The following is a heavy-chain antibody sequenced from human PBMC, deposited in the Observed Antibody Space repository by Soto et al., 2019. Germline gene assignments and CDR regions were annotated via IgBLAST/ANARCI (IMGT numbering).Heavy chain of an antibody. CDR2: VYYSGTT. V-gene: IGHV4-61*01. CDR3: ARTTAVPNTLRSRYFFDY. D-gene: IGHD4-17*01. Sequence: SETLSLTCSVSGGSVSNKTYYWSWIRQPPGKRLEWIGYVYYSGTTNYNPSLKSRVTISVDMSKNQFSLRLSSVTAADTALYYCARTTAVPNTLRSRYFFDYWGQGTLVTVPQ. J-gene: IGHJ4*02. CDR1: GGSVSNKTYY.